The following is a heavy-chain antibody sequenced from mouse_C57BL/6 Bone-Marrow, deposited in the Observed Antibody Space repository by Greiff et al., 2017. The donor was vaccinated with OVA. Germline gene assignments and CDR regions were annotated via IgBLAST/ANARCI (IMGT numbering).Heavy chain of an antibody. CDR3: ARDGEDY. Sequence: QVQLQQSGAELVRPGTSVKLSCKASGYTFTSYWMHWVKQRPGQGLEWIGVIDPSDSYTNYNQKFKGKATLTVDTSSSTAYMQLSSLTSEDSAVYYCARDGEDYWGQGTTLTVSS. CDR1: GYTFTSYW. V-gene: IGHV1-59*01. CDR2: IDPSDSYT. J-gene: IGHJ2*01. D-gene: IGHD2-3*01.